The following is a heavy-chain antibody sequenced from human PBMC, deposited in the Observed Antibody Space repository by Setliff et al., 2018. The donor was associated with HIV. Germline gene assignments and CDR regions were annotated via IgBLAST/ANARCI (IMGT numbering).Heavy chain of an antibody. D-gene: IGHD6-19*01. CDR3: ARYALAVPGYHNAFDI. Sequence: GGSLRLSCAASGFTFSTYTMNWVRQAPGKGLEWVSYISSDSSTIYYVDSVEGRFTISRDNADNSLYLQMNSLRAEDTAVYYCARYALAVPGYHNAFDIWGQGTMVTVSS. CDR2: ISSDSSTI. CDR1: GFTFSTYT. V-gene: IGHV3-48*01. J-gene: IGHJ3*02.